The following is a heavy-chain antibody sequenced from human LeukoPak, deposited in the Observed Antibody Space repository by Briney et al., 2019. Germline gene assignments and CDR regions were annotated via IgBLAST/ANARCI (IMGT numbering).Heavy chain of an antibody. CDR2: INPNSGGT. CDR1: GYTFTGYY. Sequence: ASVKVSCKASGYTFTGYYMHWVRQAPGQGLEWMGWINPNSGGTNYAQKFQGRVTMTRDTSISTAYMELSRLRSDDTAVYYCATLELRYYYYMDVWGKGTTVTVSS. CDR3: ATLELRYYYYMDV. V-gene: IGHV1-2*02. D-gene: IGHD1-7*01. J-gene: IGHJ6*03.